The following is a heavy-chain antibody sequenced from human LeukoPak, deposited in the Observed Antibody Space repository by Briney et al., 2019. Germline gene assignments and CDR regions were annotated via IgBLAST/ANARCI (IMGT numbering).Heavy chain of an antibody. CDR3: ARSDSGWDSGDY. J-gene: IGHJ4*02. CDR2: TQYSGTT. Sequence: SATLSLTCSVSGGSISGYYWSWIRQPPGKGLEWIGSTQYSGTTNYNPSLQSRLTISVDTSKNQFSLKLRFVTAADTAVYYCARSDSGWDSGDYWGQGTLVTVSS. CDR1: GGSISGYY. V-gene: IGHV4-59*01. D-gene: IGHD5-12*01.